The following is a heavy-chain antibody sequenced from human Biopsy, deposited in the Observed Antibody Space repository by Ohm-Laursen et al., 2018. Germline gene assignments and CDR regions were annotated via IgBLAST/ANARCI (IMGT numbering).Heavy chain of an antibody. CDR2: ISPKSGGT. V-gene: IGHV1-2*02. CDR3: ALQSVAQMKNFDY. Sequence: AASVKVSCKASGFSFTGYYIHWVRQAPGQGLEWMGWISPKSGGTNYAQKFQGNITMTKNTSMSTAYMEMSRLRSDDTAVYYCALQSVAQMKNFDYWGRGTLVTVSS. D-gene: IGHD6-19*01. J-gene: IGHJ4*02. CDR1: GFSFTGYY.